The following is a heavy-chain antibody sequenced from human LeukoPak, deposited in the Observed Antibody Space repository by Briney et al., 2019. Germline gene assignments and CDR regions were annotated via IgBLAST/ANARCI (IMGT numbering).Heavy chain of an antibody. D-gene: IGHD6-19*01. J-gene: IGHJ1*01. CDR1: GGSISSYY. V-gene: IGHV4-4*07. Sequence: PSETLSLTCTVSGGSISSYYWSWIRQPAGKGLEWIGRIYTSGSTNYNPSLKSRVTMSVDTSKNQFSLKLSSVTAADTAVYYCAREIITVGKEYFQHWGQGTLVTVSS. CDR3: AREIITVGKEYFQH. CDR2: IYTSGST.